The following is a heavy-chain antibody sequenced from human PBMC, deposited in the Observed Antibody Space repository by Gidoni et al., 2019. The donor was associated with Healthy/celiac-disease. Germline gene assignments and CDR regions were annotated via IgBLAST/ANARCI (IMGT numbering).Heavy chain of an antibody. CDR3: AKDLARRSTIVDV. CDR2: ISGSGGSK. D-gene: IGHD1-26*01. J-gene: IGHJ6*04. V-gene: IGHV3-23*01. Sequence: EVQLLVSGGGLVQPGGSLRLSCAASGFTFSSYDMSWGRQAPGKGLEWVSAISGSGGSKYYADSVKGRFTIARDNYKNTLHLQMNSLRAEDTDVYYCAKDLARRSTIVDVWGKGTTVTVSS. CDR1: GFTFSSYD.